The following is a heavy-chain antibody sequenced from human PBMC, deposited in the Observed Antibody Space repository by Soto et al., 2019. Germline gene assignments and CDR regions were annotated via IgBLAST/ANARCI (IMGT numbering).Heavy chain of an antibody. CDR2: IIPIFGTA. D-gene: IGHD2-21*02. CDR1: GGTFSSYA. CDR3: AREVPGDLDAFDI. V-gene: IGHV1-69*06. J-gene: IGHJ3*02. Sequence: SAKVSCKASGGTFSSYAISWVRQAPGQGLEWMGGIIPIFGTANYAQKFPGRVTITADKSTSTAYMELSSLRSEDTAVYYCAREVPGDLDAFDIWGQGTMVTVSS.